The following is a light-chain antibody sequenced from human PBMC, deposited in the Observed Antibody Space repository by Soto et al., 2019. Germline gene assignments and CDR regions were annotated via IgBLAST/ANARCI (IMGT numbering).Light chain of an antibody. CDR2: GAS. CDR1: ESVSTN. J-gene: IGKJ4*01. V-gene: IGKV3-15*01. CDR3: QQYNNWPLT. Sequence: EIEMTQSPATLSLAPGERVTLSCRASESVSTNLAWYQQKAGQAPRLLIYGASTRATGIPARFSGSGSGTEFSLTISSLQSEDSAVYYCQQYNNWPLTFGGGTKVDIK.